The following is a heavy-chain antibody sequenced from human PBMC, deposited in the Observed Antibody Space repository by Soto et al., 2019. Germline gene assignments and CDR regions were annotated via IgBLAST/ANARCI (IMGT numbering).Heavy chain of an antibody. CDR1: GGSISSYF. V-gene: IGHV4-59*03. J-gene: IGHJ3*01. CDR2: IYDDGTT. D-gene: IGHD2-2*01. Sequence: SETLSLTCSVSGGSISSYFRNWLRQPPGKGLEWIGYIYDDGTTDYNPSLKSRVAILLDMSKNQFSLKLSSVTAADTAVYYCVSSRSAIYGDALDVWGQGTMVTVSS. CDR3: VSSRSAIYGDALDV.